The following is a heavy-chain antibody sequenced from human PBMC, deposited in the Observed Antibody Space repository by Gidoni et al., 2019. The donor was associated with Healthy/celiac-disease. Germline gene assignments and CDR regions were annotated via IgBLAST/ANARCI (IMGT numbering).Heavy chain of an antibody. D-gene: IGHD3-9*01. Sequence: EVQLVQSGAEVKKPGESLRISCKGSGYSFTSYWISWVRQMPGKGMEWMGRIDPSDSYTNYSPSFQGHVTISADKSISTAYLQWSSLKASDTAMYYCARELVRYYYYYGMDVWGQGTTVTVSS. CDR2: IDPSDSYT. CDR3: ARELVRYYYYYGMDV. CDR1: GYSFTSYW. J-gene: IGHJ6*02. V-gene: IGHV5-10-1*03.